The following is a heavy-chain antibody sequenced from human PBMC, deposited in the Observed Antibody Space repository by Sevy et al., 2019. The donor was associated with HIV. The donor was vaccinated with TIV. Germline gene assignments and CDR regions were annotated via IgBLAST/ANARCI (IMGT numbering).Heavy chain of an antibody. CDR3: ATTKDYYDSSGSPFDY. CDR2: FDPEDGKT. D-gene: IGHD3-22*01. Sequence: ASVKVSCKVSGYTLTQLSMHWVRQAAGKGLEWMGSFDPEDGKTVHAQKFQGRVTMTEDTSTDIAYMELSSLRSEDTAMYYCATTKDYYDSSGSPFDYWGQGTLVTVSS. J-gene: IGHJ4*02. CDR1: GYTLTQLS. V-gene: IGHV1-24*01.